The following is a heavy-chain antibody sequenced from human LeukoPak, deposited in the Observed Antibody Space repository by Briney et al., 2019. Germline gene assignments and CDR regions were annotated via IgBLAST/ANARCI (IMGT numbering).Heavy chain of an antibody. CDR1: GGSFSGFY. V-gene: IGHV4-34*01. Sequence: PSETLSLTCAVYGGSFSGFYWNWIRQPPGKGLEWLGEIDHSGSTNYNPSLKSRVTISVDRANKKFSLKLSSVTAADTAVYYCARPYLLSMDNWFDPWGQGTRVTVSS. J-gene: IGHJ5*02. CDR2: IDHSGST. CDR3: ARPYLLSMDNWFDP. D-gene: IGHD2-15*01.